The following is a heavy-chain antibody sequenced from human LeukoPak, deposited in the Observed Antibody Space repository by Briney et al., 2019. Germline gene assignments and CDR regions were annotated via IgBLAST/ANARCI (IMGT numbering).Heavy chain of an antibody. D-gene: IGHD6-13*01. CDR3: ARGIADPYSFDS. Sequence: SETLSLTCTVSGGSINFYYWSWIRQPTGKGLEWIGRIYSTGSTNYSPSLKSRVTMSVDKSKNQFSLNLSSVTAADAAVYYCARGIADPYSFDSWGQGTLVTVSS. CDR1: GGSINFYY. V-gene: IGHV4-4*07. CDR2: IYSTGST. J-gene: IGHJ4*02.